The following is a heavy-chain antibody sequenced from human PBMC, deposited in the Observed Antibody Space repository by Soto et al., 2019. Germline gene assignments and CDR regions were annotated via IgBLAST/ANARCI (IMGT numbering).Heavy chain of an antibody. V-gene: IGHV3-30*18. CDR3: AKGGGDGYNSYYYYGMDV. J-gene: IGHJ6*02. CDR2: ISYDGSNK. D-gene: IGHD5-12*01. CDR1: GFTFSSYG. Sequence: GGSLRLSCAASGFTFSSYGMHWVRQAPDKGLEWVAVISYDGSNKYYADSVKGRFTISRDNSKNTLYLQMNSLRAEDTAVYYCAKGGGDGYNSYYYYGMDVWGQGTTVTVSS.